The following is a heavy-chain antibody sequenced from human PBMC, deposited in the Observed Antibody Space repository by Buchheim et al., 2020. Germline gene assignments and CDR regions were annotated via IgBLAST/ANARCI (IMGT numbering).Heavy chain of an antibody. J-gene: IGHJ5*02. CDR1: GFTFSSSA. Sequence: EVQLLESGGGLVQPGESLRLSCAASGFTFSSSAMNWVRQAPGKGLECVSVISGSGTSTSYADPVKGRFTISRANSKNMLYLQLNSLRAEDTAVYFCATSSSGYYYTWGQGTL. V-gene: IGHV3-23*01. D-gene: IGHD3-22*01. CDR2: ISGSGTST. CDR3: ATSSSGYYYT.